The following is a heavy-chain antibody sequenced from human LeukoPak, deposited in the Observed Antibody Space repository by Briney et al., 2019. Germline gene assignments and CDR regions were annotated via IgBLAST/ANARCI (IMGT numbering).Heavy chain of an antibody. CDR3: ARAPGVGGGPVAGTNWFDP. D-gene: IGHD6-19*01. J-gene: IGHJ5*02. CDR1: GGSMSSYY. Sequence: SESLSLTCTVSGGSMSSYYWSWIRQPPGKGLEWIGYIYHSGTTNYNPSLKSRVTISVDKSKKQFSMTQNSVTAADTAVYYCARAPGVGGGPVAGTNWFDPWGQGTLVTVSS. CDR2: IYHSGTT. V-gene: IGHV4-59*01.